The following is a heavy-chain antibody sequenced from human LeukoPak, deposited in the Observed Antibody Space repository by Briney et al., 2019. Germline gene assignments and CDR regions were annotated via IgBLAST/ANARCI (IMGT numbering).Heavy chain of an antibody. Sequence: PGGSLRLSCAASGFTFSDHYMNWIRQAPGKGLEWVSYISSSGSTIDYADSVKGRFTISRDNAKNSLYPQMNSLRAEDTAVYYCARDFAAAATFDYWGQGTLVTVSS. CDR2: ISSSGSTI. V-gene: IGHV3-11*01. CDR1: GFTFSDHY. CDR3: ARDFAAAATFDY. D-gene: IGHD6-13*01. J-gene: IGHJ4*02.